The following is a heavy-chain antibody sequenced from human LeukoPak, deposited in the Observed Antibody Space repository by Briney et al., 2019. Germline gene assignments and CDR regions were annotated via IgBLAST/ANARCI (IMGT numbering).Heavy chain of an antibody. CDR2: IKQDGSEK. CDR3: ARDGFGTGSN. J-gene: IGHJ4*02. D-gene: IGHD3-16*01. V-gene: IGHV3-7*03. Sequence: GGSLRLSCAASGFIFTKYWMDWVRQAPGKGLEWVANIKQDGSEKNYVDSVKGRFIISRDNAKNSLYLQMNTLRADDTAVYYCARDGFGTGSNWGQGTLVTISS. CDR1: GFIFTKYW.